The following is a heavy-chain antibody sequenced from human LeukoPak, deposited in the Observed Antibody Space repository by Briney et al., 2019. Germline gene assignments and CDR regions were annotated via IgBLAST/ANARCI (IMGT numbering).Heavy chain of an antibody. CDR3: AREGSTNILDY. CDR1: GGSISSYY. CDR2: IYSSGTT. Sequence: SETLSLTCTVSGGSISSYYWSWIRHPPGKGLEWIGYIYSSGTTNYNPSLKSRVTMSVDTSKNQFSLKLSSVTAADTAVYYCAREGSTNILDYWGQGTLVTVSS. D-gene: IGHD2-2*01. V-gene: IGHV4-59*01. J-gene: IGHJ4*02.